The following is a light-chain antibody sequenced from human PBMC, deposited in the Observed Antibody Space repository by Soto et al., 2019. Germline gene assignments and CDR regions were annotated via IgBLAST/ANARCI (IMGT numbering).Light chain of an antibody. Sequence: QSALTQPRSVSGSPGQSVTISCTGTSSDVGGYNYVSWYQQHPGKAPKLMIYDVSKRPSGVPDRFYGSKSGNTASLTISGLQAEDEADYYCCSYAGSYTFHVFGTGTKLTVL. V-gene: IGLV2-11*01. CDR3: CSYAGSYTFHV. J-gene: IGLJ1*01. CDR1: SSDVGGYNY. CDR2: DVS.